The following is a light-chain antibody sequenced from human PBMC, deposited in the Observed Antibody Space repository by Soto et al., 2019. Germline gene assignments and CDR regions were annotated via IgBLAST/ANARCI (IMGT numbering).Light chain of an antibody. J-gene: IGKJ2*01. CDR2: GAS. V-gene: IGKV3-20*01. Sequence: EIVMTQSPGTLSVSPGESASLSCRAGQSVSSNLAWYPQKPGQAPRLLIYGASTRATGVPARFSGSGSGTDFTLTISRLEPEDFAVYYCQQYGSSPRTFGQGTKLEIK. CDR1: QSVSSN. CDR3: QQYGSSPRT.